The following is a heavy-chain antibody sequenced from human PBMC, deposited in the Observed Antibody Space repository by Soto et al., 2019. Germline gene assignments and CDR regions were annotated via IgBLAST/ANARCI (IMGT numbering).Heavy chain of an antibody. CDR2: IKSKTDGGTT. CDR1: GFTFSNAW. CDR3: TREVSVEDYYYYGMDV. J-gene: IGHJ6*02. Sequence: GGSLRLSCAASGFTFSNAWMNWVRQAPGKGLEWVGRIKSKTDGGTTDYAAPVKGRFTISRDDSKNTLYLQMNSLKTEDTAVYYCTREVSVEDYYYYGMDVWGQGTTVTVSS. V-gene: IGHV3-15*07.